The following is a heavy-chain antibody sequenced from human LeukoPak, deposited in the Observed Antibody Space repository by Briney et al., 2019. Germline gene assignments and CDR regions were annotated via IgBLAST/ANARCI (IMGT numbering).Heavy chain of an antibody. CDR3: ATHSSTWFDHYAGDF. Sequence: GGSLRLSCAASGFTFSRYSMNWVRQAPGKGLEWVSSISSSGSFIYYADSLKGRITISRDNAKNSLHLQMNSLRAEDTAVYYCATHSSTWFDHYAGDFWGQGTLVTVSS. J-gene: IGHJ4*02. V-gene: IGHV3-21*01. CDR1: GFTFSRYS. D-gene: IGHD6-13*01. CDR2: ISSSGSFI.